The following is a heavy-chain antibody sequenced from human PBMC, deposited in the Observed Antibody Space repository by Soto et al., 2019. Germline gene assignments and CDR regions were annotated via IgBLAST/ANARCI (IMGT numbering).Heavy chain of an antibody. D-gene: IGHD4-17*01. J-gene: IGHJ6*02. Sequence: LRLYCAASGFTFSSYSMNWVRQARGKGLEWVSSSSSSSSYIYYADSVKGRFTISRDNAKNSLYLQMNSLRAEDTAVYYCARDRTVNRNYYYGMDVWGQGTTVTVSS. CDR1: GFTFSSYS. CDR2: SSSSSSYI. CDR3: ARDRTVNRNYYYGMDV. V-gene: IGHV3-21*01.